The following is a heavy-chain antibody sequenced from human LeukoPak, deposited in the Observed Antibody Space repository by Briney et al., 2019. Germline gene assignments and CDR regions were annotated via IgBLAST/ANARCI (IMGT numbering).Heavy chain of an antibody. CDR1: GYTFTSYG. CDR2: ISAYNGNT. V-gene: IGHV1-18*01. Sequence: ASVTVSFKASGYTFTSYGISWVRQAPGQGLEWMGWISAYNGNTNYAQKLQGRVTMTTDTSTSTAYMELRSLRSDDTAVYYCARDLSSSWLPGYFDYWGQGTLVTVSS. D-gene: IGHD6-13*01. CDR3: ARDLSSSWLPGYFDY. J-gene: IGHJ4*02.